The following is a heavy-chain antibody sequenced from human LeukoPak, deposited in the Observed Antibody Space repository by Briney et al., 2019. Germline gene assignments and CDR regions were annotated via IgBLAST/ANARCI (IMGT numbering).Heavy chain of an antibody. V-gene: IGHV4-59*08. J-gene: IGHJ3*02. D-gene: IGHD3-22*01. CDR3: ARVVSRPGDYYDSSGYPLGDAFDI. CDR1: GASISNYY. CDR2: MLYSGST. Sequence: SETLSLTCTVSGASISNYYWSWIRQSPGKGLEWIGYMLYSGSTNQNPSLRSRVTISVDMSKNQVSLKLSSVTAADTAVYYCARVVSRPGDYYDSSGYPLGDAFDIWGQGTMVTVSS.